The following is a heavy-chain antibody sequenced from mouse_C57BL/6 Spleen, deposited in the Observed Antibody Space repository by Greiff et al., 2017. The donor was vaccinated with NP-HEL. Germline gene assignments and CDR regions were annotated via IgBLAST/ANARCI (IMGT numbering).Heavy chain of an antibody. Sequence: QVQLQQSGAELVRPGASVKLSCKASGYTFTDYYINWVKQRPGQGLEWIARIYPGSGNTYYNEKFKGKATLTAEKSSSTAYMQLSSLTSEDSAVYFCARESYPYFDYWGQGTTLTVSS. J-gene: IGHJ2*01. CDR1: GYTFTDYY. V-gene: IGHV1-76*01. CDR2: IYPGSGNT. D-gene: IGHD6-1*01. CDR3: ARESYPYFDY.